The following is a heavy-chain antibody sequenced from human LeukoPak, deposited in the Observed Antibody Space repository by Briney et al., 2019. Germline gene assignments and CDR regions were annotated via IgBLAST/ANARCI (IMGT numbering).Heavy chain of an antibody. Sequence: PGGSLRLSCAASGFTFSSYWMSWVRQAPGKGLEWVANIKQDGSEKYYVDSMKGRFTISRDNAKNSPYLQMNSLRAEDTAVYYCARGHYCSGGSCYYTPVDYWGQGTLVTVSS. CDR2: IKQDGSEK. D-gene: IGHD2-15*01. CDR1: GFTFSSYW. CDR3: ARGHYCSGGSCYYTPVDY. V-gene: IGHV3-7*01. J-gene: IGHJ4*02.